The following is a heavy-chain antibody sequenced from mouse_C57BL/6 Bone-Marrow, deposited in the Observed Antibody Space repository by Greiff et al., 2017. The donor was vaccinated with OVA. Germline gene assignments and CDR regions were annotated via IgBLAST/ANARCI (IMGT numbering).Heavy chain of an antibody. CDR2: IDPNSGGT. CDR1: GYTFTSYW. V-gene: IGHV1-72*01. D-gene: IGHD2-2*01. J-gene: IGHJ2*01. CDR3: ARSWLRRGYYLDY. Sequence: QVQLQQPGAELVKPGASVKLSCKASGYTFTSYWMNWVKQRPGRGLEWIGRIDPNSGGTKYNEKFKSKATLTVDKSSSTAYMQLSSLTSEDSAFNYWARSWLRRGYYLDYWGQGTTLTVSS.